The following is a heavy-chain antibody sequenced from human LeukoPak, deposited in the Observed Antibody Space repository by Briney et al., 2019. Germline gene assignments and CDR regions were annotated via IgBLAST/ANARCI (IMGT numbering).Heavy chain of an antibody. J-gene: IGHJ4*02. V-gene: IGHV4-61*01. CDR1: GGSVSSGSYY. CDR2: IYYSGST. Sequence: KSSETLSLTCTVSGGSVSSGSYYWSWIRQPPGKGLEWIGYIYYSGSTNYNPSLKSRVTISVDTSKNQFSLKLSSVTAADTAVYYCARSGWLGSSSGVDYWGQGTLVTVSS. D-gene: IGHD6-6*01. CDR3: ARSGWLGSSSGVDY.